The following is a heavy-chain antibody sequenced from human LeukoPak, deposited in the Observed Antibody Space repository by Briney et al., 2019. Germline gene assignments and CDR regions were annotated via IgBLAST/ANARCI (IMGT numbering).Heavy chain of an antibody. Sequence: PSETLSLTCAVSGYSISSGYYWGWIRQPPGKGLEWIGSIYHSGSTYYNPSLKSRVTISVDTSKNQFSLKLSSVTAADTAVYYCAKDALYYDFWSGYLSGAEEKPWDWYFDLWGRGTLVTVSS. CDR3: AKDALYYDFWSGYLSGAEEKPWDWYFDL. CDR2: IYHSGST. V-gene: IGHV4-38-2*02. J-gene: IGHJ2*01. CDR1: GYSISSGYY. D-gene: IGHD3-3*01.